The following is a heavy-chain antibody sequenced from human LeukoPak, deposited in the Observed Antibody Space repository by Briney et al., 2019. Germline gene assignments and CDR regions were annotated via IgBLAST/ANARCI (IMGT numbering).Heavy chain of an antibody. J-gene: IGHJ4*02. CDR1: RFTFSNYA. Sequence: GSLRLSCAASRFTFSNYAMHWVRQAPGKGLEWASGITGSGDKTSYTDSLKGRFTISRDNSKNTLFLQISSLRADDTAVYYCAKDRVTTVTTFFSQFDYWGQGTLVTVSS. D-gene: IGHD4-11*01. CDR2: ITGSGDKT. V-gene: IGHV3-23*01. CDR3: AKDRVTTVTTFFSQFDY.